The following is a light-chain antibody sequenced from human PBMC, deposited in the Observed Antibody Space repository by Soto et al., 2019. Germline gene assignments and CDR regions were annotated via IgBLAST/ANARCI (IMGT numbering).Light chain of an antibody. V-gene: IGLV8-61*01. Sequence: QTVVTQEPSFSVSPGGTVTLTCGLSSGSVSTSYYPSWYQQTPGQAPRTLIYSTNTRSSGVPDRFSGSIIGNKAALTITGAQADDESDYYCVLYMGSGIWVFGGGTKVTVL. CDR1: SGSVSTSYY. CDR2: STN. J-gene: IGLJ2*01. CDR3: VLYMGSGIWV.